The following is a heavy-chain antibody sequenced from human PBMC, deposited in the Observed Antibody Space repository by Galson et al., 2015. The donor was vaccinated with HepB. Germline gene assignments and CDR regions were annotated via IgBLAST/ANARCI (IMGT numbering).Heavy chain of an antibody. Sequence: SLRLSCAVSGLTFSNYGMSWVRQVPGKGLEWVSSISASGTYTFYADSVTGRFTISRDNSKNTVNQQMNSLRAEDTAVYYCANGCSITSCDNYFFHMDVWGKGTTVTVSS. CDR1: GLTFSNYG. V-gene: IGHV3-23*01. CDR2: ISASGTYT. J-gene: IGHJ6*03. D-gene: IGHD2-2*01. CDR3: ANGCSITSCDNYFFHMDV.